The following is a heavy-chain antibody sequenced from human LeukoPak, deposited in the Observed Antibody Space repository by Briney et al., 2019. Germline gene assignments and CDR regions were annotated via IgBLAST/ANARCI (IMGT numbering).Heavy chain of an antibody. Sequence: PGGSLRLSCAASGFTVSSNYMSWVRQAPGKGLEWVSVIYSGGSTYYADSVKGRFTISRDNSKNTLYLQMNSLRAEDTAVYYCAKFMIVVVVSYFDYWGQGTLVTVSS. V-gene: IGHV3-53*01. J-gene: IGHJ4*02. CDR2: IYSGGST. CDR3: AKFMIVVVVSYFDY. CDR1: GFTVSSNY. D-gene: IGHD3-22*01.